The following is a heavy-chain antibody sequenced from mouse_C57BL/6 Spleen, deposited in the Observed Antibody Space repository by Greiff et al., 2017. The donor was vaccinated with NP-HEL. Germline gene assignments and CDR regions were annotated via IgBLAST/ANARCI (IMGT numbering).Heavy chain of an antibody. Sequence: QVQLQQPGAELVKPGASVKLSCKASGYTFTSYWMHWVKQRPGQGLEWIGMIHPNSGSTNYNEKFKSKATLTVDTSSSTAYMQLSSLTSEDSAVYYCARGYDYDDYYAMDYWGQGTSVTVSS. V-gene: IGHV1-64*01. CDR1: GYTFTSYW. J-gene: IGHJ4*01. D-gene: IGHD2-4*01. CDR3: ARGYDYDDYYAMDY. CDR2: IHPNSGST.